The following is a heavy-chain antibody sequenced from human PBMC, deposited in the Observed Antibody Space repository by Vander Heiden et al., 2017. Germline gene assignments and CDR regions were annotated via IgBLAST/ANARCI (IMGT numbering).Heavy chain of an antibody. J-gene: IGHJ4*02. D-gene: IGHD3-22*01. CDR3: SGYDSETEEY. CDR1: GCTFSSHS. CDR2: ISSSSRTI. Sequence: EVQLVESGGGLVQPGGPLRLPCAPSGCTFSSHSMNWVRQAPGKGLEWVSYISSSSRTIYYADSVKGRFTISRDNAKNSLYLQMNSLRDEDTAVYYCSGYDSETEEYWGQGTLVTVSS. V-gene: IGHV3-48*02.